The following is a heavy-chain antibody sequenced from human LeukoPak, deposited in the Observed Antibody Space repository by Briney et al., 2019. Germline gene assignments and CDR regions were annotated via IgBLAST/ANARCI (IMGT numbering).Heavy chain of an antibody. D-gene: IGHD1-1*01. V-gene: IGHV4-38-2*01. CDR1: GYSISSGYY. J-gene: IGHJ5*02. Sequence: SETLSLACGVSGYSISSGYYWVWIRQPPGKGLEWIGRIYHSGKSYYNPSLKSRVTMSVNTSRNQFSLKLSSVTDADTAVYYCARHPSDWYDVRNNWFDPWGQGILVTVSS. CDR2: IYHSGKS. CDR3: ARHPSDWYDVRNNWFDP.